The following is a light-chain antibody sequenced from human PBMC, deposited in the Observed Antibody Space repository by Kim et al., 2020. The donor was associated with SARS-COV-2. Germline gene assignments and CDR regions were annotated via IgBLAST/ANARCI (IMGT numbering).Light chain of an antibody. J-gene: IGKJ4*01. CDR3: QQRDSWPPAVT. Sequence: FPGEGATLSCRASHNVGINVAWYQQTPGQPPRLLIYDAARRAAGIPDRFSGSGSGTDFTLTIGSLAPEDFAVYYCQQRDSWPPAVTFGGGTKLEI. CDR2: DAA. V-gene: IGKV3-11*01. CDR1: HNVGIN.